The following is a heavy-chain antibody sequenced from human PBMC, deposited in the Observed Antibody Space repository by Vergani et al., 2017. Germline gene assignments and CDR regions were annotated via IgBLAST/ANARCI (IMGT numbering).Heavy chain of an antibody. J-gene: IGHJ4*02. Sequence: QVQVVQSGAEVKKSGASVKVSCKTSAYTFSNYYMHWVRQAPGQGLEWMGIINPSGGHTNYAQKFQGRVTMTRDTSISTAYMELSRLRSDDTAVYYCARGLPYYYGSGSYGYWGQGTLVTVSS. D-gene: IGHD3-10*01. CDR3: ARGLPYYYGSGSYGY. CDR2: INPSGGHT. CDR1: AYTFSNYY. V-gene: IGHV1-46*01.